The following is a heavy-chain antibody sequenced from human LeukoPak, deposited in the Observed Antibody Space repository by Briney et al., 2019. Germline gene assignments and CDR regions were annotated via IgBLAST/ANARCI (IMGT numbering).Heavy chain of an antibody. V-gene: IGHV3-23*01. J-gene: IGHJ4*02. CDR1: GFTFTNYA. CDR3: AKDPFHTGYFYPEHPFGY. Sequence: TGGSLRLSCAASGFTFTNYAMSWVRQAPGKGLEWVSVISGSGTSTYYADSVKGRFTISRDNSKNTLYLQMNSLRVEDTAVYYCAKDPFHTGYFYPEHPFGYWGQGTLSPSPQ. D-gene: IGHD1-14*01. CDR2: ISGSGTST.